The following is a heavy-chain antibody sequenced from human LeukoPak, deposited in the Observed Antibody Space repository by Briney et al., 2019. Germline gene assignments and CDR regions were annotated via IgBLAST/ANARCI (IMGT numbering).Heavy chain of an antibody. Sequence: SVKVSCKASGGTFISYAFSWVRQARGQRLDWIERIITILGIARYAHKFPGKVTITADKSTSTAYMELSSLRSEDTAVYYCARGPYCSGSLYWGQGTLVTVSS. V-gene: IGHV1-69*04. D-gene: IGHD3-10*01. CDR1: GGTFISYA. CDR2: IITILGIA. J-gene: IGHJ4*02. CDR3: ARGPYCSGSLY.